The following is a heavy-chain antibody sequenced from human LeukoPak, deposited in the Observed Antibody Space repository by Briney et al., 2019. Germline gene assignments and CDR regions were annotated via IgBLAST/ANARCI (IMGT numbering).Heavy chain of an antibody. V-gene: IGHV4-39*07. D-gene: IGHD6-13*01. J-gene: IGHJ5*02. CDR3: ARDGSSWYFRGWFDP. CDR1: GGSISSSSYY. CDR2: IYYSGST. Sequence: QPSETLSLTCTVSGGSISSSSYYWGWIRQPPGKGLEWIGSIYYSGSTYYNPSLKSRVTISVDTSKNQFSLKLSSVTAADTAVYYCARDGSSWYFRGWFDPWGQGTLVTVSS.